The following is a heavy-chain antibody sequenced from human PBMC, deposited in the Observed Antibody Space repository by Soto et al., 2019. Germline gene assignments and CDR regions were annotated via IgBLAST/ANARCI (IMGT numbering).Heavy chain of an antibody. V-gene: IGHV3-43D*03. Sequence: GGSLRLSCAASGFTFDDYAMHWVRQAPGKGLEWVSLISWDGGSTYYADSVKGRFTISRDNSKNSLYLQMNSLRAEDTALYYCAKEIGYCSSTSCYYYYGIDVWGQGTTVTVSS. J-gene: IGHJ6*02. D-gene: IGHD2-2*01. CDR3: AKEIGYCSSTSCYYYYGIDV. CDR2: ISWDGGST. CDR1: GFTFDDYA.